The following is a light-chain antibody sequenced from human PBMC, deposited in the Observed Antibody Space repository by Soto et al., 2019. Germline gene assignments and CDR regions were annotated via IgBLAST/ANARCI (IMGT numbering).Light chain of an antibody. CDR2: GAS. Sequence: EIVLTQSPGTLSLSPGERATLSCRASQSVSRDYLAWYQQKPGQAPRFLIYGASSRATGIPDRFSGSGSGTDFTLTISRLEPEDFAVYYCQQYGSSPLTFGLGTTVEIK. CDR3: QQYGSSPLT. CDR1: QSVSRDY. V-gene: IGKV3-20*01. J-gene: IGKJ1*01.